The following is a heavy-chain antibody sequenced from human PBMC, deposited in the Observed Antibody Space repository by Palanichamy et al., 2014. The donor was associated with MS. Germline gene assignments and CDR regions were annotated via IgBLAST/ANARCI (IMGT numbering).Heavy chain of an antibody. CDR2: IKQDGSEK. Sequence: EVQLVESGGGLVQPGGSLRLSCAASGFTFSSYWMSWVRQAPGKGLEWVANIKQDGSEKYYVDSVKGRFTTSRDNAKNSLYLQMNSLRAEDTAVYYCARSRFGYGDYGNGWGQGTLVTVSS. J-gene: IGHJ4*02. CDR3: ARSRFGYGDYGNG. V-gene: IGHV3-7*01. D-gene: IGHD4-17*01. CDR1: GFTFSSYW.